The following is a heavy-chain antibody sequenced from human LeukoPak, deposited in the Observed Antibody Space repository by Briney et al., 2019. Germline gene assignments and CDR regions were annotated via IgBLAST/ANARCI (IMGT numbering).Heavy chain of an antibody. D-gene: IGHD3-10*01. CDR1: GYNFPKSW. Sequence: GESLKISCKASGYNFPKSWIGWVRQLPGKGLEWMGIIYPHDSDTRYSPSFQGQVTISADKSNTTAYLQWSSLKASDTAIYYCARHSTSASGTYALEYWGQGTLVAVSS. CDR2: IYPHDSDT. CDR3: ARHSTSASGTYALEY. V-gene: IGHV5-51*01. J-gene: IGHJ4*02.